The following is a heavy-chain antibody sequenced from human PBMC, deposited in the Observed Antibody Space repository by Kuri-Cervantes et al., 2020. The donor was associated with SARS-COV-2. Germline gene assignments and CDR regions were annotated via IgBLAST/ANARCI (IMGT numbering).Heavy chain of an antibody. CDR2: IPYDGSNK. J-gene: IGHJ4*02. CDR3: ARDPGGTS. CDR1: GFTFSSYA. D-gene: IGHD3-16*01. Sequence: GGSLRLSCAASGFTFSSYAMHWVRQAPGKGLEWVAVIPYDGSNKYYADSVKGRFTISRDNSKTTLYLQMNSLRAEDTAVYYCARDPGGTSWGQGTLVTVSS. V-gene: IGHV3-30-3*01.